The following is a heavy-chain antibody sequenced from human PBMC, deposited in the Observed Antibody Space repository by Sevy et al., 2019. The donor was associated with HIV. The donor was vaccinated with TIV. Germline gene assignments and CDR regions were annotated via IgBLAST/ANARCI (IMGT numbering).Heavy chain of an antibody. Sequence: ASVKVSCKASGYLFTSYRITWVRQAPGKRLELVGWISPHNGDINYAQRVQDRVTMITDTSTTTAYMELRSLTSDDSDVYYCARAYCSGGRCYSLAYWGQGTLVTVSS. CDR1: GYLFTSYR. J-gene: IGHJ4*02. CDR2: ISPHNGDI. CDR3: ARAYCSGGRCYSLAY. V-gene: IGHV1-18*01. D-gene: IGHD2-15*01.